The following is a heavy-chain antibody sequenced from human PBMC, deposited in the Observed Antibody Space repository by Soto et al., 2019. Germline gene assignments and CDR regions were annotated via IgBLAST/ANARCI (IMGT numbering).Heavy chain of an antibody. J-gene: IGHJ4*02. V-gene: IGHV4-38-2*02. CDR1: SSPINSRYY. CDR2: IYHSGST. Sequence: SETLSLTCTVSSSPINSRYYCGWIRQTPGKGLEWVASIYHSGSTHYNPSLKSRATISVDTSNNQFSLRLSSVTAADTAIYYCPRNTSGRNFDYWGQGTQVTVSS. CDR3: PRNTSGRNFDY. D-gene: IGHD6-19*01.